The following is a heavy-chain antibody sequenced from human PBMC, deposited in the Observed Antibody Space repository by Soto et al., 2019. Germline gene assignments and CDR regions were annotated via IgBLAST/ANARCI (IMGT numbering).Heavy chain of an antibody. CDR3: AREGCGGDCYQLTPGRFDY. D-gene: IGHD2-21*02. CDR1: GGSISSGGYY. V-gene: IGHV4-31*03. J-gene: IGHJ4*02. CDR2: IYYSGNT. Sequence: QVPLQASGPGLVKPSPTLSLTCTVSGGSISSGGYYWSWIRQHPGKGLEWIGDIYYSGNTLYNPSLKSRVTISVDMSKNQFSLKLSSVTAADTAVYYCAREGCGGDCYQLTPGRFDYWGQGTLVTVSS.